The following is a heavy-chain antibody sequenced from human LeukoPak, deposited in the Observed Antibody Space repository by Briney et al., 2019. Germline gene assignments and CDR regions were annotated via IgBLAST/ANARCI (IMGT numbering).Heavy chain of an antibody. J-gene: IGHJ4*02. CDR1: GYTFTGYY. D-gene: IGHD5-18*01. CDR2: MNPNSGNT. CDR3: ARGRNSYGLDY. Sequence: ASVKVSCKASGYTFTGYYMHWVRQAPGQGLEWMGWMNPNSGNTGYAQKFQGRVTMTRNTSISTAYMELSSLRSEDTAVYYCARGRNSYGLDYWGQGTLVTVSS. V-gene: IGHV1-8*02.